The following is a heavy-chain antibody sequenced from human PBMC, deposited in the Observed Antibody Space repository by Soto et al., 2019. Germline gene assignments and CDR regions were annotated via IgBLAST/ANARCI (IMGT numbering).Heavy chain of an antibody. J-gene: IGHJ4*02. D-gene: IGHD7-27*01. CDR2: INKDGSQK. CDR3: VRELGLAY. Sequence: LRLSCAASGFTLSNYWMTWVRQAPGKGLEWVANINKDGSQKNYVDSVKGRFTIARDNGQNSLSLQINSLRVEDTALYYCVRELGLAYWGQGALVTVSS. V-gene: IGHV3-7*03. CDR1: GFTLSNYW.